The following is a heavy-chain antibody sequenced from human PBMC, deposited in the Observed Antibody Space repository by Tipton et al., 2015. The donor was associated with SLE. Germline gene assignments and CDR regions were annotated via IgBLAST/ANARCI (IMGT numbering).Heavy chain of an antibody. CDR1: GYSFTSYW. J-gene: IGHJ4*02. Sequence: VQLVQSGAEVKKPGESLKISCKGSGYSFTSYWIGWVRQMPGKGLEWMRIIYPGDSDTRYSPSFQGQVTISADKSISTAYLQWSSLKASDTAMYYCARLGSKYYDSSGYYYFDYWGQGTLVTVSS. D-gene: IGHD3-22*01. CDR3: ARLGSKYYDSSGYYYFDY. CDR2: IYPGDSDT. V-gene: IGHV5-51*01.